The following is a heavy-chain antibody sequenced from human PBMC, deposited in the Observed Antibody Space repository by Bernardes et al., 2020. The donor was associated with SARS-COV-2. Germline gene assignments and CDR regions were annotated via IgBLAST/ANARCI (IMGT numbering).Heavy chain of an antibody. CDR1: GFTFSTYD. V-gene: IGHV3-48*03. CDR2: IDRRGVNM. Sequence: GGSLRLSCVGSGFTFSTYDMNWVRQSPGKGLEWVSYIDRRGVNMYYADSVEGRFTISRDNAKNSLYLQINNLRVADTAVYYCARVERLVNWFDPWGQGTLVTVSS. CDR3: ARVERLVNWFDP. D-gene: IGHD6-13*01. J-gene: IGHJ5*02.